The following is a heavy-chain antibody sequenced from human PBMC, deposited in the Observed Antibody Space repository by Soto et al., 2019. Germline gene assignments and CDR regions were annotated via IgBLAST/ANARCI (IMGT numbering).Heavy chain of an antibody. Sequence: GGALRLSCAASGFTFSSYWMHWVRQVSGKGLVWVSRVYSDGSSTSYADSVKGRFTISRDNAKNTLYLQMNSLRAEDTAVYYCARAMSSGSYFDYWGQGPLVTVSS. V-gene: IGHV3-74*01. CDR3: ARAMSSGSYFDY. J-gene: IGHJ4*02. CDR1: GFTFSSYW. D-gene: IGHD1-26*01. CDR2: VYSDGSST.